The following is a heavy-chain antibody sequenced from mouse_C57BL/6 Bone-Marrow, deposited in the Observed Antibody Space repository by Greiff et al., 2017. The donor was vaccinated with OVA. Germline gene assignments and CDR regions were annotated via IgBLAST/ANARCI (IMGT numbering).Heavy chain of an antibody. CDR2: IDPENGDT. CDR3: TTEGTSYYFDY. J-gene: IGHJ2*01. D-gene: IGHD3-3*01. V-gene: IGHV14-4*01. Sequence: EVKLEESGAELVRPGASVKLSCTASGFNIKDYYMHWVKQRPEQGLEWIGWIDPENGDTEYASKFQGKATITADTSSNTAYLQLSSLTSEDTAVYYCTTEGTSYYFDYWGQCTTLTVSS. CDR1: GFNIKDYY.